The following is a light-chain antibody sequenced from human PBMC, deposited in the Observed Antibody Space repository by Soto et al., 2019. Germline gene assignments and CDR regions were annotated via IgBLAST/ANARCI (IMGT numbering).Light chain of an antibody. CDR3: QQYYIYPL. Sequence: DLPVTQSPSSLSASVGARVTITCQASHDIRKYLNWYQQKPGKAPRLLIYDASNMEKGVPSRFTGSGSGTDFILTISSLQPEDIATYYCQQYYIYPLFGQGTLPEVK. J-gene: IGKJ5*01. V-gene: IGKV1-33*01. CDR2: DAS. CDR1: HDIRKY.